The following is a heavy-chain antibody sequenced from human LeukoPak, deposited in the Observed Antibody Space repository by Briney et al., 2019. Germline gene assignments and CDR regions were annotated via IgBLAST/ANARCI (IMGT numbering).Heavy chain of an antibody. CDR1: GYTFISYY. V-gene: IGHV1-46*01. CDR3: ARDQRSIIGDYVYGGPDY. D-gene: IGHD4-17*01. J-gene: IGHJ4*02. Sequence: EASVKVSCKASGYTFISYYMHWVRQAPGQGLEWMGIINPSGGSTSYAQKFQGRVTMTRDTSTSTVYMELSSLRSEDTAVYYCARDQRSIIGDYVYGGPDYWGQGTLVTVSS. CDR2: INPSGGST.